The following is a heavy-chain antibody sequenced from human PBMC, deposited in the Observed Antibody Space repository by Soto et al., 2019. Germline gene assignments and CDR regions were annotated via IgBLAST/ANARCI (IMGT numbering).Heavy chain of an antibody. V-gene: IGHV3-23*01. Sequence: GGSLILSSAAFGFTFTSYCMSWVRQAPGEGLAWVSRVSGSGGQTYYADSAKGRFRTSGDKSKNTMYLEMNSLRVDDTEVYYCARQAATAYLDCWGRGTLVTVSS. CDR2: VSGSGGQT. J-gene: IGHJ4*02. D-gene: IGHD6-13*01. CDR3: ARQAATAYLDC. CDR1: GFTFTSYC.